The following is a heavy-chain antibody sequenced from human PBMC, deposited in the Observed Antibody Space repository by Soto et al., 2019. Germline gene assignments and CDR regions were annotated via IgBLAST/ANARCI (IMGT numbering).Heavy chain of an antibody. CDR2: IYSGGST. CDR1: GFTVSSNY. J-gene: IGHJ4*02. CDR3: AGRGIYCSRGSCYSTPSGY. V-gene: IGHV3-66*01. Sequence: GGSLRLSCAASGFTVSSNYMSCVRQAPGKGLEWVSVIYSGGSTYYADSVKGRFTISRDNSKNTLYLQMNSLRAEDTAVYYCAGRGIYCSRGSCYSTPSGYRGQATLGTVSS. D-gene: IGHD2-15*01.